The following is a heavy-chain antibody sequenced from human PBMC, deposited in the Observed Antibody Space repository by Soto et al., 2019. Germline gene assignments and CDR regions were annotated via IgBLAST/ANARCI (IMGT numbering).Heavy chain of an antibody. D-gene: IGHD2-15*01. Sequence: ASVKVSWKASGDTFTSHDMHCVRQAPGQGLEWMGIINPSGGSTSYAQKFQGRVTMTRDTSTSTVYMELSSLRSEDTAVYYCARGGDIVVVVAATRRYNWCDPWGQGTLVTVS. CDR1: GDTFTSHD. V-gene: IGHV1-46*01. CDR3: ARGGDIVVVVAATRRYNWCDP. CDR2: INPSGGST. J-gene: IGHJ5*02.